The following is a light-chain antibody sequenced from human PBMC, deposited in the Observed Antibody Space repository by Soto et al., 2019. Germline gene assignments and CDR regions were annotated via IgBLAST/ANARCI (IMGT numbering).Light chain of an antibody. Sequence: QSALTQPASVSGSPGQSIAISCTGTSSDVGGYNYVSWYQQHPGKAPKLIIYDVTTRPPGVSDRFSGSKSGNTASLTISGLQAEDEADYYCSSYTTISSDGFGTGTKLTVL. CDR3: SSYTTISSDG. J-gene: IGLJ1*01. V-gene: IGLV2-14*01. CDR1: SSDVGGYNY. CDR2: DVT.